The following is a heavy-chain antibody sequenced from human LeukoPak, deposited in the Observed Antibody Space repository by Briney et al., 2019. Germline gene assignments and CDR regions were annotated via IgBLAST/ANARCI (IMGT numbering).Heavy chain of an antibody. CDR2: ISSSSSYI. Sequence: GGSLRLSCAASGFTFSSYSMNWVRQAPGKGLEWVSSISSSSSYIYYADSVKGRFTISRDNAKNSLYLQMNSLRAEDTAVYYCARVWELLERVYFDYWGQGTLVTVSS. CDR3: ARVWELLERVYFDY. D-gene: IGHD1-26*01. J-gene: IGHJ4*02. V-gene: IGHV3-21*01. CDR1: GFTFSSYS.